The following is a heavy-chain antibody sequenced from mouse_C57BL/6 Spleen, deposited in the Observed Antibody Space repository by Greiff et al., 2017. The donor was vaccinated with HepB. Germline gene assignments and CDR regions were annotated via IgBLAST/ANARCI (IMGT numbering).Heavy chain of an antibody. CDR3: TRSEELRFFY. V-gene: IGHV1-15*01. J-gene: IGHJ3*01. D-gene: IGHD1-1*01. Sequence: VQLQQSGAELVRPGASVTLSCKASGYTFTDYEMHWVKQTPVHGLEWIGAIDPETGGTAYNQKFKGKAILTADKSSSTAYMELRSLTSEDSAVYYCTRSEELRFFYWGQGTLVTVSA. CDR1: GYTFTDYE. CDR2: IDPETGGT.